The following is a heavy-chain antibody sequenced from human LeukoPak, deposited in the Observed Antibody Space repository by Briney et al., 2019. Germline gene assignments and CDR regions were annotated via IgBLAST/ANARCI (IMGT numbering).Heavy chain of an antibody. CDR2: ISYDGSNK. D-gene: IGHD5-18*01. CDR3: ARARGYSYGPSDY. V-gene: IGHV3-30-3*01. CDR1: GFTFSSYA. Sequence: GSLRLSCAASGFTFSSYAMHWVRQAPGKGLEWVAVISYDGSNKYYADSVKGRFTISRDNSKNTLYLQMNSLRAEDTAVYYCARARGYSYGPSDYWGQGTLVTVSS. J-gene: IGHJ4*02.